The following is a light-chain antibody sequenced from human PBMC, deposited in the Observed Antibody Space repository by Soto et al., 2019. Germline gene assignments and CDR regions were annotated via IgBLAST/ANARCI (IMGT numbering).Light chain of an antibody. CDR1: QSIDNRY. J-gene: IGKJ1*01. CDR3: QQYFGSSWT. CDR2: ATS. V-gene: IGKV3-20*01. Sequence: DIVLPQSPGTLSSSPGERATLSCRASQSIDNRYLAWYQHKPGQAPRLIIYATSSRATGIPDRFVGSGSGTDFTLTINRLEPEEFAVYYCQQYFGSSWTCGQGTKVDIK.